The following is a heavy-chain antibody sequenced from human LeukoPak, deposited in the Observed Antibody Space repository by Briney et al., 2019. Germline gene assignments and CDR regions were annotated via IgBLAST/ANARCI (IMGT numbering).Heavy chain of an antibody. CDR2: INHSGST. J-gene: IGHJ4*02. Sequence: PSETLSLTCTVSGGSIRNSGYYWAWIRQPPGKGLEWIGEINHSGSTNYNPSLKSRVTISVDTSKNQFSLKLSSVTAADTAVYYCARHLLKLRLSGLGFDYWGQGTLVTVSS. CDR1: GGSIRNSGYY. V-gene: IGHV4-39*01. CDR3: ARHLLKLRLSGLGFDY. D-gene: IGHD3-3*01.